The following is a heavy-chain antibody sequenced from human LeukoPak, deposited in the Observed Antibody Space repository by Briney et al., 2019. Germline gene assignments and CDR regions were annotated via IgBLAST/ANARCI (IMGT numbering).Heavy chain of an antibody. CDR3: ARAMNSWFLLDLDY. D-gene: IGHD3-22*01. J-gene: IGHJ4*02. V-gene: IGHV1-2*02. CDR1: VYTFTAYY. Sequence: ASVKVSCKASVYTFTAYYIHWVRQAPGQGLEWMGWIDPNSGDTKYVEKFQGRVTMTRDTSFSTAYMALSSLRSDDTAMYYCARAMNSWFLLDLDYWGQGNLVTVSS. CDR2: IDPNSGDT.